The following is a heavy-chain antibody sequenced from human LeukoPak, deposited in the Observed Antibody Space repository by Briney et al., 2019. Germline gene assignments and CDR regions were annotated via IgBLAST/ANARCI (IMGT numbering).Heavy chain of an antibody. Sequence: ASVKVSCKASGYTFTGYYMHWVRQAPGQGLEWMGWISAYNGDTNYAQRLQGRVTMTTDTSTSTAYMELRSLRSDDTAVYYCARDRTYDILTGYYGVQSEMYYFDYWGQGTLVTVSS. J-gene: IGHJ4*02. D-gene: IGHD3-9*01. V-gene: IGHV1-18*04. CDR1: GYTFTGYY. CDR3: ARDRTYDILTGYYGVQSEMYYFDY. CDR2: ISAYNGDT.